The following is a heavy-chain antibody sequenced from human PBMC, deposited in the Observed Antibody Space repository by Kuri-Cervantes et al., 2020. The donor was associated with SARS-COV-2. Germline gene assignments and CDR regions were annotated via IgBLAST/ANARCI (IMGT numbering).Heavy chain of an antibody. D-gene: IGHD2-2*02. J-gene: IGHJ4*02. CDR2: INHSGST. CDR3: ARDVNYCSSTSCYND. V-gene: IGHV4-34*01. Sequence: SETLSLTCAVYGGSFSGYYWSWIRQPPGKGLEWIGEINHSGSTNYNPALKSRVTISVDTSKNQFSLKLSSVTAAETAVYYCARDVNYCSSTSCYNDWGQGTLVTVSS. CDR1: GGSFSGYY.